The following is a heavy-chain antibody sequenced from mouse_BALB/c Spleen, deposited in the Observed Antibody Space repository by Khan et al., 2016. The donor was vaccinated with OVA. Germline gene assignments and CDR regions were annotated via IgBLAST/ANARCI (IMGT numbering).Heavy chain of an antibody. D-gene: IGHD2-10*01. CDR3: ARPPYFSYAMDN. Sequence: QVQLKESGPELKKPGETVKISCKASGHTFTNFGMNWVKQAPGKGLKWMGWINTYTGEPTYADDFNGRFAFSLEASASTAYLQINNLTNEDTATYCVARPPYFSYAMDNWGQGTSVTVSS. CDR2: INTYTGEP. CDR1: GHTFTNFG. J-gene: IGHJ4*01. V-gene: IGHV9-3-1*01.